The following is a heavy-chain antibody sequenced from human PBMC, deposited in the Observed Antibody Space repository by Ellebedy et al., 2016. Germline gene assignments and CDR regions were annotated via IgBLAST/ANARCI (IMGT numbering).Heavy chain of an antibody. Sequence: SETLSLTCAVSGGSIRSGGYSWSWIRQPPGKGLEWIGYIYHSGSTYYNPSLKSRVTISVDRSKNQFSLKLSSVTAADTAVYYCASAYYDSSGYYYVGGYWGQGTLVTVSS. J-gene: IGHJ4*02. CDR2: IYHSGST. D-gene: IGHD3-22*01. CDR1: GGSIRSGGYS. CDR3: ASAYYDSSGYYYVGGY. V-gene: IGHV4-30-2*01.